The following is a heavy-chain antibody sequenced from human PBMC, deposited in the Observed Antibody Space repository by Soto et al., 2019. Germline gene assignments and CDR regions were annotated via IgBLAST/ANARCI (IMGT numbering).Heavy chain of an antibody. CDR2: IYYSGST. J-gene: IGHJ4*02. CDR3: ARLRAGLEQQSVDY. Sequence: SETLSLTCTVSGGSISSSSYYWGWIRQPPGKGLEWIGGIYYSGSTYYNPSLKSRVTISVDTSKNQFSLKLSSVTAADTAVYYCARLRAGLEQQSVDYWGQGTLVTVSS. D-gene: IGHD6-13*01. CDR1: GGSISSSSYY. V-gene: IGHV4-39*01.